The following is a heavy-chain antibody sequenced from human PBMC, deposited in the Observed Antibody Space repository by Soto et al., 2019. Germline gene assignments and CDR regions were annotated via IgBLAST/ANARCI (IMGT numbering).Heavy chain of an antibody. CDR2: FDPEDGET. V-gene: IGHV1-24*01. D-gene: IGHD6-13*01. J-gene: IGHJ6*02. CDR3: ATDGLAAAGFYGMDV. CDR1: GYTLTELS. Sequence: ASVKVSCKVSGYTLTELSMHWVRQAPGKGLEWMGGFDPEDGETIYAQKFQGRVTMTEDTSTDTAYMGLSSLRSEDTALYYCATDGLAAAGFYGMDVWGQGTTVTVSS.